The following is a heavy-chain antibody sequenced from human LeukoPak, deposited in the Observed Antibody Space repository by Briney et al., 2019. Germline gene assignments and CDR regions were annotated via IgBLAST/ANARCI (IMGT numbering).Heavy chain of an antibody. Sequence: GGSLRLSCADSGFTFSGYWINWVRQAPGKGLEWVANINQNGGEKYYVDSVKGRFTISRDNGKNSLYLQMNSLRAEDTAVYYCARYRHLGYWGQGTLVTVSS. CDR2: INQNGGEK. CDR3: ARYRHLGY. J-gene: IGHJ4*02. V-gene: IGHV3-7*01. CDR1: GFTFSGYW.